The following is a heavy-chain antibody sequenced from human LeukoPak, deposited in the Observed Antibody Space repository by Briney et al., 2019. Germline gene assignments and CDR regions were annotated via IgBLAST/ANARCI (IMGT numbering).Heavy chain of an antibody. CDR1: GGSISSNNW. J-gene: IGHJ4*02. D-gene: IGHD1-1*01. V-gene: IGHV4-4*02. CDR2: IYHSGSP. CDR3: ARVDINNWHSCDY. Sequence: SETLSLTCAVSGGSISSNNWWGWVRQPPGKGLEWIGEIYHSGSPNYNPSLKSRVTISVDKSRNHFSLNLSSVTAADTAVYYCARVDINNWHSCDYWGQGTLVTASS.